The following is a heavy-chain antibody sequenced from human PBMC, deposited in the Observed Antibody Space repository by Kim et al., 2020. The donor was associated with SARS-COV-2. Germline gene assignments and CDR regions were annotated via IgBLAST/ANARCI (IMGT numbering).Heavy chain of an antibody. CDR3: ARGGCSSSCHDF. CDR2: INLKNGDT. Sequence: ASVKVSCKASGYTFIDYYIQWVRQAPGQGLEWMGRINLKNGDTNTAQRLQGRVTMTRDTSINTAYMELSSLTSDDTAVYYCARGGCSSSCHDFWGQGTLVTVPS. J-gene: IGHJ4*02. CDR1: GYTFIDYY. V-gene: IGHV1-2*06. D-gene: IGHD2-2*01.